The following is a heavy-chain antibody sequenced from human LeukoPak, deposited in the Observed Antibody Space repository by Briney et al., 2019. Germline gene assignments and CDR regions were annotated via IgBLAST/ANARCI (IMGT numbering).Heavy chain of an antibody. CDR3: VRDKGGRSGAIYYDAFDV. CDR1: GFTFNTYW. Sequence: QPRGSLRLSCAASGFTFNTYWMIWVRQAPGKGLEWVANIDQGGSMKYYVDSLKGRFTISRDNAKNSLYLQMNSLRAEDTAVYYCVRDKGGRSGAIYYDAFDVWGQGTMVTVSS. V-gene: IGHV3-7*01. D-gene: IGHD1-26*01. CDR2: IDQGGSMK. J-gene: IGHJ3*01.